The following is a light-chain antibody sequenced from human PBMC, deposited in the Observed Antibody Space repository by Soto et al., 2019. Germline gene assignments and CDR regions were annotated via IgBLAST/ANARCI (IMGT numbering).Light chain of an antibody. CDR1: GSNIGSYS. Sequence: QSVSTQPPSVSAAPGQTVSISCSGSGSNIGSYSVSWYQPLPGTAPKLLIYDDNKRPSGIPDRFSGSKSGTSATLGITGLQTGDEADYYCATWDRILRVVVFGGGTKLTVL. CDR2: DDN. J-gene: IGLJ2*01. CDR3: ATWDRILRVVV. V-gene: IGLV1-51*01.